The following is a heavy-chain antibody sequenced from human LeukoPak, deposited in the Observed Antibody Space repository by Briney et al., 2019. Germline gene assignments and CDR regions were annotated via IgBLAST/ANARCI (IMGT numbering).Heavy chain of an antibody. CDR1: GFTFSGYG. J-gene: IGHJ2*01. CDR2: ISYDGSNK. D-gene: IGHD3-16*01. V-gene: IGHV3-30*03. CDR3: ATSRGGPDWFFDL. Sequence: PGRSLRLSCAASGFTFSGYGMHWVRQAPGKGLEWVAVISYDGSNKYYADSVKGRFTTSRDNSKNTLYLEMNSLRAEDTAVYYCATSRGGPDWFFDLWGRGTLVTVSS.